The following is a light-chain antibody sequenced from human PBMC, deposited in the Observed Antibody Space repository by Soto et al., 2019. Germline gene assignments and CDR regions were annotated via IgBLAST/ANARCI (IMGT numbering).Light chain of an antibody. CDR3: QPRSNWPPVIT. V-gene: IGKV3-11*01. CDR1: QSVSSY. J-gene: IGKJ5*01. Sequence: EIVLTQSPATLSLSPGERATLSCRASQSVSSYLAWYQQKPGQAPRLLIYDASNRATGIPARFSGSGSGTDFTLTISSLEPEDFAVYYCQPRSNWPPVITFGQGTRLEIK. CDR2: DAS.